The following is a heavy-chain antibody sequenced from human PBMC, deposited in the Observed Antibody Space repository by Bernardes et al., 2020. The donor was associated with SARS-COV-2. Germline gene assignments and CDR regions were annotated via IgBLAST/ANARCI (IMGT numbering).Heavy chain of an antibody. Sequence: GGSLRLSCTGSGFNFGDYAMSWVRQAPGKGLEWVGFIRSKAYGVTTEYAASVRGRFTISRDDSKSIAYLQLNSLKTEDTAVYYCTRGKYILTYYYQMDYWGQGTLVTVSS. CDR3: TRGKYILTYYYQMDY. D-gene: IGHD3-9*01. J-gene: IGHJ4*02. CDR1: GFNFGDYA. V-gene: IGHV3-49*04. CDR2: IRSKAYGVTT.